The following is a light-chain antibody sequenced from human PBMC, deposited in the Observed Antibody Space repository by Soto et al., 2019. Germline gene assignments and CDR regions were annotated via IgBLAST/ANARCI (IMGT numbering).Light chain of an antibody. Sequence: QSVLTQPASVSGSPGQSITISCTGSSSDVGSQNLVSWYQQHPGIAPKLIIYEGSRRPSGVSNRFSGSQSGNTASLTVSGLQAEDEADYYCCSFAAGNTYVFGSGTKVTVL. CDR3: CSFAAGNTYV. J-gene: IGLJ1*01. CDR1: SSDVGSQNL. CDR2: EGS. V-gene: IGLV2-23*01.